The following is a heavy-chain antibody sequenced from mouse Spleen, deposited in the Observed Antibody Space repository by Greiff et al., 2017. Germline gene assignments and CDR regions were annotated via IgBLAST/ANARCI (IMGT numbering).Heavy chain of an antibody. CDR1: GFSLTSYA. J-gene: IGHJ2*01. CDR2: IWTGGGT. V-gene: IGHV2-9-1*01. D-gene: IGHD2-14*01. CDR3: ARMRFYYRYDYFDY. Sequence: VKRVESGPGLVAPSQSLSITCTVSGFSLTSYAISWVRQPPGKGLEWLGVIWTGGGTNYNSALKSRLSISKDNSKSQVFLKMNSLQTDDTARYYCARMRFYYRYDYFDYWGQGTTLTVSS.